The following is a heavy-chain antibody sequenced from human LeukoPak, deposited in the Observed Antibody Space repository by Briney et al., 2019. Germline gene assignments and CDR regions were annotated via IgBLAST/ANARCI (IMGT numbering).Heavy chain of an antibody. CDR1: GYTLTELS. Sequence: GASVKVSCKVSGYTLTELSMHWVRQAPGKGLAWMGGFDPEDGETIYAQKFQGRVTMTEDTSTDTAYMELSSLRSEDTAVYYCAREPLVVPAAILKFDPWGQGTLVTVSS. D-gene: IGHD2-2*01. V-gene: IGHV1-24*01. CDR3: AREPLVVPAAILKFDP. CDR2: FDPEDGET. J-gene: IGHJ5*02.